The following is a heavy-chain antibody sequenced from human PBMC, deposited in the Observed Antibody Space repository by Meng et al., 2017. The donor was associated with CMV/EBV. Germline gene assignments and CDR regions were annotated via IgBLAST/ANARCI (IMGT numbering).Heavy chain of an antibody. CDR3: ARGGLYYYDSSGHFDY. CDR1: GGSISSYY. Sequence: QVRLQESYHGLVNPSETLSLHCTVSGGSISSYYWSWIRQPAGKGLEWIGRIYTSGSTNYNPSLKSRVTMSVDTSKNQFSLKLSSVTAADTAVYYCARGGLYYYDSSGHFDYWGQGTLVTVSS. D-gene: IGHD3-22*01. J-gene: IGHJ4*02. CDR2: IYTSGST. V-gene: IGHV4-4*07.